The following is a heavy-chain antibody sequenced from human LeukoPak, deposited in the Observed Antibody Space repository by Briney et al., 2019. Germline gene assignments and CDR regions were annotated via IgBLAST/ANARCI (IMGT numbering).Heavy chain of an antibody. J-gene: IGHJ4*02. CDR1: GFTFSSYG. V-gene: IGHV3-30*18. D-gene: IGHD4-17*01. Sequence: GGSLRLSCAASGFTFSSYGMHWVRQAPGKGLEWVAVISYDGSNKYYADSVKGRFTISRDNPKNTLYLQMNSLRAEDTAVYYCAKDRDSGDYVPNFDYWGQGTLVTVSS. CDR2: ISYDGSNK. CDR3: AKDRDSGDYVPNFDY.